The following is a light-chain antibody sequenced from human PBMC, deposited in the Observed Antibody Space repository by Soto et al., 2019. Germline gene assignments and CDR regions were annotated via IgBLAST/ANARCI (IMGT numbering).Light chain of an antibody. J-gene: IGKJ4*01. CDR2: DAS. CDR1: QSVSSY. V-gene: IGKV3-11*01. Sequence: EIVLTQSPATLSLSPGERATLSCRASQSVSSYLAWYQQKPGQAPRLLIYDASNRATGIPARFSGSGSVTDSTLTISSLEPEDFAVYYCQQRSNWPLTFGGGTKVEIK. CDR3: QQRSNWPLT.